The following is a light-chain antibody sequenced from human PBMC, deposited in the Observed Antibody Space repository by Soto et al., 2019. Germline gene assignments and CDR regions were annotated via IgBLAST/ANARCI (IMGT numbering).Light chain of an antibody. CDR1: SSDVGGYNS. Sequence: QSVLTQPASVSGSPGQSITISCSGTSSDVGGYNSVSWYRQYPGKAPKLIISEVANRPSGVSDRVSGSKSGNTASLTISGLQADDEADYYSYSYRGSTTRYVFGTGTNVAVL. CDR2: EVA. V-gene: IGLV2-14*01. CDR3: YSYRGSTTRYV. J-gene: IGLJ1*01.